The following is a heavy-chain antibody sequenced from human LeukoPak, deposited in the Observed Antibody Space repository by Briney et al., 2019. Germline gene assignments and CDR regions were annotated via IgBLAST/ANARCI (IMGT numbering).Heavy chain of an antibody. CDR2: FDPEDGET. D-gene: IGHD4-23*01. Sequence: ASVKVSCKVSGYTLTELSIHWVRQAPGKGLEWMGSFDPEDGETIYAQKFQGRLTMTEDISTDTAYMELSSLRSEDTAVYYCARGPARDYGGNSEYFQHWGQGTLVTVSS. V-gene: IGHV1-24*01. J-gene: IGHJ1*01. CDR1: GYTLTELS. CDR3: ARGPARDYGGNSEYFQH.